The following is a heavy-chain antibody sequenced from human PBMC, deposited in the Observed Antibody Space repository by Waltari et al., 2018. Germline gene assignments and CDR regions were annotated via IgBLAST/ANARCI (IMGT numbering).Heavy chain of an antibody. CDR2: IFYDGTT. CDR3: ARHGYFGSGSFHV. V-gene: IGHV4-39*01. J-gene: IGHJ3*01. Sequence: QPPLQESGPGLVKPSGTLSLPCRVSDGTLISSSYYWAWIRQPPGKGLEWIGSIFYDGTTYYNPSLKSRVTISIDTSRSQFSLKLMSVAAAETAFYYCARHGYFGSGSFHVWGQGTKVIVSS. D-gene: IGHD3-10*01. CDR1: DGTLISSSYY.